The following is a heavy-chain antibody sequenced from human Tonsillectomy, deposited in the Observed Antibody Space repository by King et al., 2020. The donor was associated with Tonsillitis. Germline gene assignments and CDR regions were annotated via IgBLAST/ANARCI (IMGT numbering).Heavy chain of an antibody. CDR1: GGSFSGYY. V-gene: IGHV4-34*01. D-gene: IGHD2-15*01. CDR2: INHSGST. J-gene: IGHJ1*01. Sequence: VQLQQWGAGLLKPSETLSLTCAVYGGSFSGYYWSWIRQPPGKGLEWIGEINHSGSTNYNPSLKSRVTISVDTSKNQFSLKLSSVTAADTAGYYCAGGRFVVVVGAAVVTAAHLGQGTLVTVSS. CDR3: AGGRFVVVVGAAVVTAAH.